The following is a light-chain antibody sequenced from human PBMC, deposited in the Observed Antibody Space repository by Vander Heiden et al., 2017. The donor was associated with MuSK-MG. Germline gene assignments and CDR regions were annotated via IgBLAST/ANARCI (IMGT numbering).Light chain of an antibody. Sequence: DIQMTQSPSTLSASVGDRVTITCRASQSISSWLAWYQQKPGKAPKLLIYDASSLESGVPSRFSGSGSGTEFTLTISSLQPDDFATYYCQQDTSYWTFGQGTKLEIK. CDR2: DAS. J-gene: IGKJ1*01. CDR3: QQDTSYWT. V-gene: IGKV1-5*01. CDR1: QSISSW.